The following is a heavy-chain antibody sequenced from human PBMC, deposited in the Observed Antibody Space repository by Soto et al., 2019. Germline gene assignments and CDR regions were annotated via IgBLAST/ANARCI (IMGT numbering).Heavy chain of an antibody. V-gene: IGHV4-61*05. J-gene: IGHJ4*02. CDR3: ARTSPVAGGFDY. CDR2: IYYTT. Sequence: SETLSLTCTVSGGSISSSSYYWGWVRQPPGQGLEWIGYIYYTTNYNPSLKSRVTISADTSKNQISLKLTSVTAADTAVYYCARTSPVAGGFDYWGQGTLVTVSS. CDR1: GGSISSSSYY. D-gene: IGHD6-19*01.